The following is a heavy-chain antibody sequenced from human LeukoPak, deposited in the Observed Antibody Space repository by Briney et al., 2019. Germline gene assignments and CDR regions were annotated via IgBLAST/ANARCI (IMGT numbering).Heavy chain of an antibody. J-gene: IGHJ4*02. Sequence: AESLRLSCAASGFTFSNYWMSWVRQAPGKGMGWVANIKHDGSETHYVASVKGRFTISRDNAKKSLDLQMHSLRAEDTAVYYCARIIEGEQLALDCSGQGDLV. CDR2: IKHDGSET. CDR3: ARIIEGEQLALDC. D-gene: IGHD6-13*01. V-gene: IGHV3-7*04. CDR1: GFTFSNYW.